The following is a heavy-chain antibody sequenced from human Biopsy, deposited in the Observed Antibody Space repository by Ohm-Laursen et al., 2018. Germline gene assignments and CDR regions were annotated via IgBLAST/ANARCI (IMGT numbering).Heavy chain of an antibody. CDR2: INHSGST. Sequence: SDTLSLTWAVFGGSFSGYYWNWIRQPPGKGLEWIGEINHSGSTNNNPSLKSRVTISVDTSKNQFSLKVSSVTAADTAVYYCARGRGYCGGDCYPTYYYNYGMDVWGQGTTVTVSS. D-gene: IGHD2-21*02. CDR1: GGSFSGYY. CDR3: ARGRGYCGGDCYPTYYYNYGMDV. J-gene: IGHJ6*02. V-gene: IGHV4-34*01.